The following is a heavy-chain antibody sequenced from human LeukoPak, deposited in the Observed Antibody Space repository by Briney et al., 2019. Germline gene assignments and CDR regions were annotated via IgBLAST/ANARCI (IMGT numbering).Heavy chain of an antibody. V-gene: IGHV4-39*07. CDR3: ARGHYDFWSGDAFDI. CDR2: IYYSGST. J-gene: IGHJ3*02. Sequence: PSETLSLTCTVSGGSISSSSYYWGWIRQPPGKGLEWIGSIYYSGSTYYNPSLKSRVTISVDTSKNQFSLKLSSVTAADTAVYYCARGHYDFWSGDAFDIWGQGTMVTVSS. CDR1: GGSISSSSYY. D-gene: IGHD3-3*01.